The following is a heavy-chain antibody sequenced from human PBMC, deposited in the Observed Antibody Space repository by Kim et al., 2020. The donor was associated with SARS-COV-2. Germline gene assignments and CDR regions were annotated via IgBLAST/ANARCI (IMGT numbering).Heavy chain of an antibody. Sequence: NPSLKGRVVISVDTSKNQFSLNLSSVTAADTAVYYCARLGGSGGSCYEAHWGQGTLVTVSS. CDR3: ARLGGSGGSCYEAH. J-gene: IGHJ4*02. V-gene: IGHV4-61*07. D-gene: IGHD2-15*01.